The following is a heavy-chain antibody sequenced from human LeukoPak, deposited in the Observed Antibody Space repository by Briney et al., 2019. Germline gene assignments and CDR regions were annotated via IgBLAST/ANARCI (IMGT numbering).Heavy chain of an antibody. CDR2: ISNNGRNK. J-gene: IGHJ4*02. CDR3: AKDQGVKQQLVLFDY. D-gene: IGHD6-13*01. Sequence: GGSLRLSCAASGFTFSSYAIHWVRQAPGKGLEWVAFISNNGRNKDYADSVKGRFTISRDNSKNTLYLQMNSLRAEDTAVYYCAKDQGVKQQLVLFDYWGQGTLVTVSS. CDR1: GFTFSSYA. V-gene: IGHV3-30*04.